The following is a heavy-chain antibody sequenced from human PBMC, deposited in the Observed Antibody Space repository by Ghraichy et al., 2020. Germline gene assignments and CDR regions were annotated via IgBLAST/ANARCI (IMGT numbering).Heavy chain of an antibody. CDR3: ARHVIVVVVAANGSRDAFDI. CDR2: IFYSGST. J-gene: IGHJ3*02. CDR1: GGSISSSSYY. V-gene: IGHV4-39*01. Sequence: SETLSLTCTVSGGSISSSSYYWGWIRQPPGKGLEWIGSIFYSGSTYYNPSLKSRVTISVDTSKNQFSLKLSSVTAADTAVYYCARHVIVVVVAANGSRDAFDIWGQGTMVTVSS. D-gene: IGHD2-15*01.